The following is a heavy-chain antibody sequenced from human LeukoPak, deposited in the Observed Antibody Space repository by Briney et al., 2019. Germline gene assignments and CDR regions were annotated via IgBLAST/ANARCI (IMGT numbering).Heavy chain of an antibody. J-gene: IGHJ4*02. CDR1: GGSISSYY. CDR3: ARVWGSGSYDPAPFDY. CDR2: IYTSGSI. D-gene: IGHD3-10*01. V-gene: IGHV4-4*07. Sequence: PSETLSLTCTVSGGSISSYYWSWIRQPAGKGLEWIGRIYTSGSINYNPSLKSRVTMSVDTSKNQFSLKLSSVTAADTAVYYCARVWGSGSYDPAPFDYWGQGTLVTVSS.